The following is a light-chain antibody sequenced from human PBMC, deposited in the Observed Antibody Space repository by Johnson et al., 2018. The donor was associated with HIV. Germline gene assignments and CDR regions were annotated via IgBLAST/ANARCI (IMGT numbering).Light chain of an antibody. CDR1: SSNIGNNY. Sequence: QSVLTQPPSVSAAPGQKVNISCSGGSSNIGNNYVSWYQQLPGTAPKLLIYENNKRPSGIPDRFSGSKSGTSATLGITGLQTGDEADYYCGTWDSSLSAWAFGTGTKVTVL. J-gene: IGLJ1*01. V-gene: IGLV1-51*02. CDR3: GTWDSSLSAWA. CDR2: ENN.